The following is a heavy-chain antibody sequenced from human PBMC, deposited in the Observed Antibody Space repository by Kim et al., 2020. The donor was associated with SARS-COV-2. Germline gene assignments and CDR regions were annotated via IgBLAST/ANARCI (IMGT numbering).Heavy chain of an antibody. CDR3: ARPYYYDSSGYYYSSPIDY. CDR1: GFTFSDYY. V-gene: IGHV3-11*04. CDR2: ISSSGSTI. J-gene: IGHJ4*02. D-gene: IGHD3-22*01. Sequence: GGSLRLSCAASGFTFSDYYMRWIRQAPGKGLEWVSYISSSGSTIYYADSVKGRFTISRDNAKNSLYLQMNSLRAEDTAVYYCARPYYYDSSGYYYSSPIDYWGQGTLVTVSS.